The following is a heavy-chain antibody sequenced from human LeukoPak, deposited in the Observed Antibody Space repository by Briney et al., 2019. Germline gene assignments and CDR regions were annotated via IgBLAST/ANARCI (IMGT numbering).Heavy chain of an antibody. CDR1: GGTFSSYA. Sequence: SVKVSCKASGGTFSSYAISWVRQAPGQGLEWMGGIIPIFGTANYAQKFQGRVTITADESTSTAYMELSSLRSEDTAVYYCTTELITLDAFDIWGQGTMVTVSS. CDR2: IIPIFGTA. CDR3: TTELITLDAFDI. V-gene: IGHV1-69*13. D-gene: IGHD3-22*01. J-gene: IGHJ3*02.